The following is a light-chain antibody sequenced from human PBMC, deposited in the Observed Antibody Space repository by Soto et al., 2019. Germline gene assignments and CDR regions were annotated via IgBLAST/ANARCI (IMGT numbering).Light chain of an antibody. CDR3: QQYNNWPPWT. J-gene: IGKJ1*01. CDR1: QSVSSN. V-gene: IGKV3-15*01. CDR2: GAS. Sequence: EIVLTQSPATLSVSPGERATLSCRASQSVSSNLAWYQQKPGQAHRPLISGASTRPTGIPARFNGSGSGTEFTLTIGSLQSENFAVSYCQQYNNWPPWTFGQGTKVEIK.